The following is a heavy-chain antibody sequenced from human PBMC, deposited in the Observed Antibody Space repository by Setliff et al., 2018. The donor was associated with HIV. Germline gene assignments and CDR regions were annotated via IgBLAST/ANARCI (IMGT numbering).Heavy chain of an antibody. D-gene: IGHD6-13*01. V-gene: IGHV1-2*02. J-gene: IGHJ3*02. CDR1: GYTFTDYY. CDR2: INPKSGGT. Sequence: ASVKVSCKASGYTFTDYYMHWVRQAPGQGLEWMGWINPKSGGTNYAQKFLGRVTMTRDTSISTTYMELSRLRSDDTAVYYCARDPGYKSTWYGVFDIWGQGTMVTVSS. CDR3: ARDPGYKSTWYGVFDI.